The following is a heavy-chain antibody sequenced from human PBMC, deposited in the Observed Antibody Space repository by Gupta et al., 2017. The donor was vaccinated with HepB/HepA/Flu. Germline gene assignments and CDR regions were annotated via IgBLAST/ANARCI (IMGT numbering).Heavy chain of an antibody. J-gene: IGHJ4*02. Sequence: EVQLVESGGGLGQPGRSLRISCSTSGFTFDDYAMSWVRQAPGKGLEWVSFIRSKAYGGTTEYAASVKGRFTISRDDSKTIAYLQMDSLKTEDTAVYYCTSSQPLRGGATYYFDDGGQGTLVTVSS. CDR3: TSSQPLRGGATYYFDD. V-gene: IGHV3-49*04. CDR1: GFTFDDYA. CDR2: IRSKAYGGTT. D-gene: IGHD5-24*01.